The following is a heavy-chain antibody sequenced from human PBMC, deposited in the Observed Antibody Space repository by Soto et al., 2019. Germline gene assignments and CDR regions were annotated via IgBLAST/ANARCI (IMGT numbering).Heavy chain of an antibody. CDR3: AGEVASGY. V-gene: IGHV3-30*03. Sequence: QVQLVESGGDVVQPGRSLRLSCAASGFTFSSYGMHWVRQAPGKGLEWVAVISYDGNVEYYADSVKGRFTISRDNSKNTLYLQMNSLRAEDTAVYYCAGEVASGYWGQGTLVTVSS. J-gene: IGHJ4*02. D-gene: IGHD2-21*01. CDR2: ISYDGNVE. CDR1: GFTFSSYG.